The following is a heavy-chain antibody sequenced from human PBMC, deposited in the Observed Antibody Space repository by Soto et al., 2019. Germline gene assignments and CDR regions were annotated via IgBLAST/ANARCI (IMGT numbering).Heavy chain of an antibody. CDR2: ISAHTGSS. J-gene: IGHJ3*01. V-gene: IGHV1-18*01. D-gene: IGHD3-22*01. CDR3: ARAVFYQGSDSRGYSFDAFDF. CDR1: GYTFTSSG. Sequence: QVQLVQSGAEVKKPGASVKVSCKASGYTFTSSGMSWVRQAPGQGLEWMGWISAHTGSSEYAQRFQGRVTMTTDRSTSTAYMELRSLRSDDTAVYYCARAVFYQGSDSRGYSFDAFDFWGPGTLVTVSS.